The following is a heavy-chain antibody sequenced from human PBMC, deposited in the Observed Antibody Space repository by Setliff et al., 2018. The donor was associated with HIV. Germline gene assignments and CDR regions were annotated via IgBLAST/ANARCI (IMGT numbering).Heavy chain of an antibody. D-gene: IGHD3-22*01. CDR3: AIVTELDYYGGSGPTHLLFDS. CDR2: IIPIFGIP. CDR1: GGTSIRYA. Sequence: SVKVSCKASGGTSIRYAFNWVRQAPGQGLEWMGEIIPIFGIPSYAQRFQDRVTITADESTNTAYMELSSLRSEDTAVYYCAIVTELDYYGGSGPTHLLFDSWGQGTLVTVSS. J-gene: IGHJ4*02. V-gene: IGHV1-69*13.